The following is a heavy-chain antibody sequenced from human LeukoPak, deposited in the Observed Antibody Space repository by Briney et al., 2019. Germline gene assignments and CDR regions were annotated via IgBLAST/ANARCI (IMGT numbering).Heavy chain of an antibody. Sequence: SETLSLTCTVSGGSISGYYWSWIRQPPGKGLEWIGEINHSGSTNYNPSLKSRVTISVDTSKNQFSLKLSSVTAADTAVYYCAGATVDIAMVYDYWGQGTLVTVSS. CDR2: INHSGST. J-gene: IGHJ4*02. D-gene: IGHD5-18*01. CDR3: AGATVDIAMVYDY. CDR1: GGSISGYY. V-gene: IGHV4-34*01.